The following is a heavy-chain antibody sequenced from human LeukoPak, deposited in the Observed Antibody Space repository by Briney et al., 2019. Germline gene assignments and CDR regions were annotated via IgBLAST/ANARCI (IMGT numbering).Heavy chain of an antibody. CDR1: GGSFSGYY. CDR2: INHSGST. J-gene: IGHJ4*02. CDR3: ARAPWLRYTFDY. Sequence: SETLSLTCAVYGGSFSGYYWNWIRQPPGKGLEWIGEINHSGSTNYNPSLKSRVTISVDTSKNQFSLKLSSVTAADTAVYYCARAPWLRYTFDYWGQGTLVTVSS. V-gene: IGHV4-34*01. D-gene: IGHD5-12*01.